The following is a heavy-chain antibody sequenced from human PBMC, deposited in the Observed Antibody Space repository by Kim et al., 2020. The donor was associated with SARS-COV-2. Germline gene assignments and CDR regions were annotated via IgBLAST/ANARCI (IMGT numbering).Heavy chain of an antibody. CDR3: AKDGSVTAALYFFDY. J-gene: IGHJ4*02. D-gene: IGHD2-15*01. Sequence: ADSVRGRFTMSRDNSKNTLYLQMNSLRAEDTAVYYCAKDGSVTAALYFFDYWGLGTLVTVSS. V-gene: IGHV3-23*01.